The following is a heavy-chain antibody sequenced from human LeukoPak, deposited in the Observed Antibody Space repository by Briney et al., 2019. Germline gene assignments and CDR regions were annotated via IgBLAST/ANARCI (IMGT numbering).Heavy chain of an antibody. CDR3: AASRINMIPPLDY. D-gene: IGHD3-22*01. CDR2: INAGNGNT. Sequence: ASVKVSCKASGYTFTHYAINWVRQAPGQRLELMGWINAGNGNTKYSQKFQGRVTITRDTSASTAYMEVSSLRSEDTAVYYCAASRINMIPPLDYWGQGTLVTVSS. V-gene: IGHV1-3*01. J-gene: IGHJ4*02. CDR1: GYTFTHYA.